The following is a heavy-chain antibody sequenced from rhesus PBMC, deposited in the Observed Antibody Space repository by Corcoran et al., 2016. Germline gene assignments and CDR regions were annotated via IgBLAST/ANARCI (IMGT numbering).Heavy chain of an antibody. CDR1: GGSISDDYY. V-gene: IGHV4-106*01. Sequence: QVQLQESGPGLVKPSETLSLTCAVSGGSISDDYYWSWIRQPPGKALECIGYIYGRGGCTTYNPSLKSRVTISRNTSKNQFSLKLSSVTAADTAVYYCARDFASRFDYWGQGVLVTVSS. J-gene: IGHJ4*01. CDR3: ARDFASRFDY. CDR2: IYGRGGCT.